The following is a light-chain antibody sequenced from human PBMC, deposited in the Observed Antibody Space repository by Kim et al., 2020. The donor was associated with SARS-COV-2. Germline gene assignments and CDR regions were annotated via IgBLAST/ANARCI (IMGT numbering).Light chain of an antibody. Sequence: ASVGDRVTITCLTSQSISSHLNWYHQKPGRAPKLLIYAASTLQVGVPSRFSGSGSETDFTLTISSLQPEDFGTYFCQQSYITPFTFGPGTKVDIK. CDR1: QSISSH. CDR3: QQSYITPFT. J-gene: IGKJ3*01. V-gene: IGKV1-39*01. CDR2: AAS.